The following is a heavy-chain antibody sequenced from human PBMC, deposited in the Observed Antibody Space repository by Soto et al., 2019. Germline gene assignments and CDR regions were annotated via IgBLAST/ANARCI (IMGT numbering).Heavy chain of an antibody. CDR1: GFSLTTTGMC. V-gene: IGHV2-70*13. J-gene: IGHJ6*02. CDR3: ARIRYSRTWSLFHGMDV. D-gene: IGHD6-13*01. Sequence: SGPTLVNPSETLTLTCTFSGFSLTTTGMCVGWIRLPPGKALEWLALIDWDDDKYYNRSLETRLTISRDASKDQVVLTMSNMDPVDTATYYCARIRYSRTWSLFHGMDVWGQGTTVTVYS. CDR2: IDWDDDK.